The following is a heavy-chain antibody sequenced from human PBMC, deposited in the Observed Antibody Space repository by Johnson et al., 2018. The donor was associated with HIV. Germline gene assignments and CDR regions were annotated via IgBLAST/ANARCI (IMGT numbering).Heavy chain of an antibody. J-gene: IGHJ3*02. CDR3: TTTANPPLSAADLFDAFDI. V-gene: IGHV3-15*01. CDR1: GFTFSNAW. Sequence: VQLVESGGGLVKPGGSLRLSCAASGFTFSNAWMSWVRQAPGKGLEWVGRIKSKTDGGTTDYAAPVKGRFTISRDDSKNTLYLQMNSLKTEDTAVYYCTTTANPPLSAADLFDAFDIWGQGTMVTVSS. D-gene: IGHD6-13*01. CDR2: IKSKTDGGTT.